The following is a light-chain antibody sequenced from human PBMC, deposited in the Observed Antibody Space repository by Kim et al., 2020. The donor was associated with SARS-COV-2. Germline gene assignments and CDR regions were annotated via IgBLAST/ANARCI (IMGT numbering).Light chain of an antibody. Sequence: LYPGERATLFCRTRHSVSGSLAWYQHAPAQAPRLLVYGESTRATGVPARFSGSGSGTEFTLTISSLQSEDFAVYYCQQYNNWPRTFGQGTKVDIK. J-gene: IGKJ1*01. CDR3: QQYNNWPRT. CDR1: HSVSGS. V-gene: IGKV3-15*01. CDR2: GES.